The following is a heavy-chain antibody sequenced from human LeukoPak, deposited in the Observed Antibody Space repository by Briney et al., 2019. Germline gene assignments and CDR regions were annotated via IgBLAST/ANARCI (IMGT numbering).Heavy chain of an antibody. Sequence: ASVKVSCKASGYTFTSYGIRGVRQAPGQGVVCMGWISAYNGNTNCTQKLRGRDSMTTDTSTSTTYMELRSLRSDDTAVYYCARFPMSCYPTHNYYYSMDVWGQGTTVTVSS. CDR3: ARFPMSCYPTHNYYYSMDV. V-gene: IGHV1-18*01. CDR1: GYTFTSYG. D-gene: IGHD2-15*01. J-gene: IGHJ6*02. CDR2: ISAYNGNT.